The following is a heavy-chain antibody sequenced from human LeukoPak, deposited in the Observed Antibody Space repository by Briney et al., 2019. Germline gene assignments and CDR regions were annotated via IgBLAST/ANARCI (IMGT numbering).Heavy chain of an antibody. V-gene: IGHV3-7*03. D-gene: IGHD4/OR15-4a*01. CDR2: IKQEESEK. Sequence: GESLRHSCCASGFHFTKFWMRWVRQAPARGVGRVANIKQEESEKKYVHSLRDRFTGSRDNDKNSLYLELNSLGAEDTAMYYCAKRGCFIYNWGQRTLFTVSS. J-gene: IGHJ4*02. CDR3: AKRGCFIYN. CDR1: GFHFTKFW.